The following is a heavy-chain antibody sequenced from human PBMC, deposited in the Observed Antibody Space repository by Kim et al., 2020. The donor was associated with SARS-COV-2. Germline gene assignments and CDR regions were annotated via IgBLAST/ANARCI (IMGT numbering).Heavy chain of an antibody. D-gene: IGHD6-19*01. Sequence: ASVKVSCKASGYTFTSYGISWVRQAPGQGLEWMGWISAYNGNTNYAQKLQGRVTMTTDTSTSTAYMELRSLRSDDTAVYYCAREGWGPNIRGIAVKGETDVWGQGTTVTVSS. CDR1: GYTFTSYG. J-gene: IGHJ6*02. CDR3: AREGWGPNIRGIAVKGETDV. V-gene: IGHV1-18*04. CDR2: ISAYNGNT.